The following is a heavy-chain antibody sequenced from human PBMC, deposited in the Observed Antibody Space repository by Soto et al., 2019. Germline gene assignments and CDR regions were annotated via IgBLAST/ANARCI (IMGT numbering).Heavy chain of an antibody. Sequence: QLQLQESGSGLVKPSQTLSLTCAVSGGSINSDGYSWSWIRQSPGKGLQWIGYIHHTGRTYYSPCLYIRVSISIDTSKNQSSLQLTSVTAADTAVYYCASLPMVRGVIGWFDPWVQGTLVTVSS. CDR3: ASLPMVRGVIGWFDP. D-gene: IGHD3-10*01. V-gene: IGHV4-30-2*06. CDR2: IHHTGRT. J-gene: IGHJ5*02. CDR1: GGSINSDGYS.